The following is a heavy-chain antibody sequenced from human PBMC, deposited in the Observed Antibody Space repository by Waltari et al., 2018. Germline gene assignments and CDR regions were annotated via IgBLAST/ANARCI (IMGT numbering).Heavy chain of an antibody. J-gene: IGHJ5*02. V-gene: IGHV4-59*11. CDR3: ARDAYYRKAAAGIHWFDP. Sequence: QVQLQESGPGLVKPSETLSLTCTVPGGSISSPYWSWIRQPPAKGLEWIGDIYYSGSTNYNPSLKSRVTISVDTSKNQFSLKLSSVTAADTAVYYCARDAYYRKAAAGIHWFDPWGQGTLVTVSS. CDR2: IYYSGST. CDR1: GGSISSPY. D-gene: IGHD6-13*01.